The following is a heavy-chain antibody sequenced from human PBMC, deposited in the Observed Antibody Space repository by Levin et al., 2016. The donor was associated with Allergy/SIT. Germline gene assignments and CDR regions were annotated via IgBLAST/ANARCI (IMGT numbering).Heavy chain of an antibody. CDR3: ARVVRYCTNGVCSYWFDP. V-gene: IGHV3-7*04. J-gene: IGHJ5*02. D-gene: IGHD2-8*01. CDR2: IKQDGSEK. Sequence: WIRQPPGKGLEWVANIKQDGSEKYYVDSVKGRFTISRDNAKNSLYLQMNSLRAEDTAVYYCARVVRYCTNGVCSYWFDPWGQGTLVTVSS.